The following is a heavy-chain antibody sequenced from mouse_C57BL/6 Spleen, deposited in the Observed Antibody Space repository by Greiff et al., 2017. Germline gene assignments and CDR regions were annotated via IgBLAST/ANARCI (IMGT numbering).Heavy chain of an antibody. Sequence: EVKLVESGGGLVQPKGSLKLSCAASGFSFNTYAMNWVRQAPGKGLEWVARIRSKSNNYATYYADSVKDRFTISRDDSESMLYLQMNNLKTEDTAMYYCVRPGWGLLERAMDYWGQGTSVTVSS. D-gene: IGHD2-3*01. CDR3: VRPGWGLLERAMDY. V-gene: IGHV10-1*01. CDR2: IRSKSNNYAT. J-gene: IGHJ4*01. CDR1: GFSFNTYA.